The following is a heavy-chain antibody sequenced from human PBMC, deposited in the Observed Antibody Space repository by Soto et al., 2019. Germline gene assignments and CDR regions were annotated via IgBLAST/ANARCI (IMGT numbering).Heavy chain of an antibody. Sequence: VASVKVSCKASGFTFTSSAFQWVRQARGQRLEWIGWIAVGSGYTNYAQRFQDRVTLTRDMSTATTYMELSRLTSDDTAIYYCAADATAWQQMVPSDYWGQGTLVTVSS. V-gene: IGHV1-58*01. D-gene: IGHD2-8*01. CDR2: IAVGSGYT. CDR1: GFTFTSSA. J-gene: IGHJ4*02. CDR3: AADATAWQQMVPSDY.